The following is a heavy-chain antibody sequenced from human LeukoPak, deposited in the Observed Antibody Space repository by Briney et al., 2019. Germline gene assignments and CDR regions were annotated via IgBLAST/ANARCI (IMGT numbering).Heavy chain of an antibody. CDR2: INPNIGDT. V-gene: IGHV1-2*02. J-gene: IGHJ4*02. CDR1: GYALTGYY. CDR3: ARSSGFFYYFDY. Sequence: ASVKVSCKASGYALTGYYFHWVRQAPGQGLEWMGWINPNIGDTNYAEKFQGRVTPTRDTSINIAYMELSRLTSDDTAVYYCARSSGFFYYFDYWGQGTLVTVSS. D-gene: IGHD3-22*01.